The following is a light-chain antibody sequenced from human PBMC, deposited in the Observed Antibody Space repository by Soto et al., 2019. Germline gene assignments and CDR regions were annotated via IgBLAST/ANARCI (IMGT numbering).Light chain of an antibody. Sequence: DIQMTQSPSTLSASIGDRVTITCRASQSLDNCLAWYQQKPGKAPKLLIYGASSRATGIPDRFSGSGSGTDFTLTISRLEPEDFAVYYCQQYGGSPRTFGQGTKVDIK. CDR1: QSLDNC. CDR2: GAS. V-gene: IGKV1-5*01. CDR3: QQYGGSPRT. J-gene: IGKJ1*01.